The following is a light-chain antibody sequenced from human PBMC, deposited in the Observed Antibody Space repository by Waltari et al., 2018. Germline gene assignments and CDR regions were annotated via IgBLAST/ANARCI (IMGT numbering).Light chain of an antibody. CDR2: AAS. CDR1: QGISNY. V-gene: IGKV1-9*01. J-gene: IGKJ1*01. Sequence: IQLTQSPSSLSASVGDRVTITCRARQGISNYLAWYQQKPGKAPKLLIYAASTSQSGVPSRFSGSGSGTDFTLTISSLQPEDFATYYCQQLNSYQWTFGQGTKVEIK. CDR3: QQLNSYQWT.